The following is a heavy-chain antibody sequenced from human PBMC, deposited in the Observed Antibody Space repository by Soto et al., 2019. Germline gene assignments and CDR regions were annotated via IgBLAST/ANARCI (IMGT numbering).Heavy chain of an antibody. CDR2: ISHSGST. J-gene: IGHJ4*02. D-gene: IGHD4-17*01. V-gene: IGHV4-34*02. CDR3: ARDYGASFEGWFDF. CDR1: GGSLSGYY. Sequence: QAQLQQLGAGLLKPSETLSLTCAVYGGSLSGYYWSWIRQPPGKGLEWIGEISHSGSTNYNPSLKRRVTISLDTSKNQFYLELNAVTAADTALYYCARDYGASFEGWFDFWGQGALVTVSS.